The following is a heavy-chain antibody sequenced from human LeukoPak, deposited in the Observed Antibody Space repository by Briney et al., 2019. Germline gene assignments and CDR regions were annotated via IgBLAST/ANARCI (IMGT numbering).Heavy chain of an antibody. CDR2: VSYDGSTK. D-gene: IGHD5-18*01. V-gene: IGHV3-30*18. J-gene: IGHJ4*02. CDR3: AKEFGGYAYGAYFDY. Sequence: GRSLRLSCAASGFTFSSYGMQWVRQAPGKGLEWVAVVSYDGSTKYYEDSVKGRFTISRDNSKNMLYLQMDSLRPEDTAVYYCAKEFGGYAYGAYFDYWGQGTLVTVSS. CDR1: GFTFSSYG.